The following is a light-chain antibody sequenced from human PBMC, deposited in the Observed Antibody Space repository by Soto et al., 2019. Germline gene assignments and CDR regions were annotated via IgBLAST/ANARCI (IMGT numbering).Light chain of an antibody. J-gene: IGKJ1*01. Sequence: DIQMTQSPSTLSAYIGDRVTITSRASQSISSWLAWYQQKPGKAPKLLIYDASSLESGVPSRFSGSGSGTEFTLTISSLQPDDLATYYCQQYTSFPWTFGQRAKV. CDR2: DAS. V-gene: IGKV1-5*01. CDR1: QSISSW. CDR3: QQYTSFPWT.